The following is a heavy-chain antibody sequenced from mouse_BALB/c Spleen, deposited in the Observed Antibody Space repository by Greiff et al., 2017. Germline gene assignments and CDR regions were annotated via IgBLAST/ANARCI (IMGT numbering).Heavy chain of an antibody. D-gene: IGHD4-1*01. CDR2: ISSGSSTI. V-gene: IGHV5-17*02. CDR3: AAWDDAMDY. Sequence: EVQVVESGGGLVQTGGSRKLSCAASGFTFSSFGMHWVRQAPEKGLEWVAYISSGSSTIYYADTVKGRFTISRDNPKNTLFLQMTSLRSEDTAMYYCAAWDDAMDYWGQGTSVTVSS. J-gene: IGHJ4*01. CDR1: GFTFSSFG.